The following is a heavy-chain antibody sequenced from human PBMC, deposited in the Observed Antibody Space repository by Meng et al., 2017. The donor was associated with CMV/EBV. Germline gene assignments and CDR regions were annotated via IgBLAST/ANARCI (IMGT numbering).Heavy chain of an antibody. D-gene: IGHD4-17*01. CDR2: IIPILGIA. V-gene: IGHV1-69*10. J-gene: IGHJ4*02. CDR1: GGTFSSYA. CDR3: ARGRGITVTTPFDY. Sequence: SVKVSCKASGGTFSSYAISWVRQAPGQGLEWMGGIIPILGIANYAQKFQGRVTITADKSKSTAYMELSSLRSEDTAVYYCARGRGITVTTPFDYWGQGTLVTVSS.